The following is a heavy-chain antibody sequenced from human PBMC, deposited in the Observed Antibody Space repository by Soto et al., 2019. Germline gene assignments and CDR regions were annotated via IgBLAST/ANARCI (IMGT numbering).Heavy chain of an antibody. CDR3: AKGASSQVYYYYGMDV. J-gene: IGHJ6*02. V-gene: IGHV6-1*01. CDR1: GDSVSSNSAA. D-gene: IGHD1-26*01. Sequence: LSQTLSLTCAISGDSVSSNSAAWNWIRQSPSRGLEWLGRTYYRSKWYNDYAVSVKSRITINPDTSKNQFSLQLNSVTPEDTAVYYCAKGASSQVYYYYGMDVWGQGTTVTVSS. CDR2: TYYRSKWYN.